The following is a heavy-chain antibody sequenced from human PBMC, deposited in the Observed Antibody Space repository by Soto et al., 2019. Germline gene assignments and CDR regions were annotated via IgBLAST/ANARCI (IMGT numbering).Heavy chain of an antibody. J-gene: IGHJ6*02. V-gene: IGHV1-18*01. CDR3: ASYTPSGYYYYGMDV. CDR1: GYTFTSYG. CDR2: ISAYNGNT. Sequence: GASVKVSCKASGYTFTSYGISWVRQAPGQGLEWMGWISAYNGNTNYAQKLQGRVTMTTDTSTSTAYMELRSLRSDDTAVYYCASYTPSGYYYYGMDVWGQGTTVTVSS. D-gene: IGHD3-10*01.